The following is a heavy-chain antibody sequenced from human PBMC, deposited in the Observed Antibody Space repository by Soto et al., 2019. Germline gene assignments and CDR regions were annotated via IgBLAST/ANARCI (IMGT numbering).Heavy chain of an antibody. CDR3: ARENTVVVPAAQGGVYYYYYGMDV. V-gene: IGHV1-69*13. Sequence: GASVKVSCKASGGTFSSYAVSWVRQAPGQGLEWMGGIIPIFGTANYAQKFQGRVTITADESTSTAYMELSSRRSEDTAVYYCARENTVVVPAAQGGVYYYYYGMDVWGQGTTGTVSS. J-gene: IGHJ6*02. CDR1: GGTFSSYA. D-gene: IGHD2-2*01. CDR2: IIPIFGTA.